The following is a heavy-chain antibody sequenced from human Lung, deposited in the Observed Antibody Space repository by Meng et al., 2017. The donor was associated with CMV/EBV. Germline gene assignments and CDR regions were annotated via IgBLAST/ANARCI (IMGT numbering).Heavy chain of an antibody. CDR1: RGTFRSYS. Sequence: SVKVSCKAPRGTFRSYSINWVRQAPGQGLEWMAGIIPMSGTANYAQKFQGRVAITMDESTSTAYMELSSLRSEDTAVYYCARRKLERRRGNWFDPWGQGTLVTVSS. CDR3: ARRKLERRRGNWFDP. CDR2: IIPMSGTA. D-gene: IGHD1-1*01. J-gene: IGHJ5*02. V-gene: IGHV1-69*05.